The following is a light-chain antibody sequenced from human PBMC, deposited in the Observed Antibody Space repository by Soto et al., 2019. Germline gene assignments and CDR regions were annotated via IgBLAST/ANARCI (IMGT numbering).Light chain of an antibody. CDR3: AAWDDSLNAWA. J-gene: IGLJ3*02. Sequence: QSVLTQPTSASGTPGQRVTISCSGSSSNIGRNTVKWYRQLPGTAPKLLIGSSDQRPSGVPDRFFGSQSGTSASLAISGLQSEDEADYICAAWDDSLNAWAFGGGTKVTVL. V-gene: IGLV1-44*01. CDR1: SSNIGRNT. CDR2: SSD.